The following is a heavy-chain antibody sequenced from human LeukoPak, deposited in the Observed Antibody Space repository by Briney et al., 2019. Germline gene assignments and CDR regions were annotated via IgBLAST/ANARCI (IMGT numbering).Heavy chain of an antibody. CDR2: ITGNSGLI. CDR1: GFTFGIYA. D-gene: IGHD2-15*01. Sequence: GGSLRLSCTGSGFTFGIYAMNWVRQAPGKGLEWVSVITGNSGLIDYADSVKGRFTISRDNDRNTLYLQMTTLRAEDTAIYFCAKDRTPDGFYSTDYWGQGVLVTVSS. CDR3: AKDRTPDGFYSTDY. V-gene: IGHV3-23*01. J-gene: IGHJ4*02.